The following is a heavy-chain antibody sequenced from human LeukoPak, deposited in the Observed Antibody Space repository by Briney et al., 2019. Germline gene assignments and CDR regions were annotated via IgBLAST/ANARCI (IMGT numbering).Heavy chain of an antibody. CDR2: INGNGGST. J-gene: IGHJ4*02. CDR3: AGDQGSADY. CDR1: GFDFDDYG. V-gene: IGHV3-20*04. Sequence: GGSLRLSCAASGFDFDDYGMTWVRQAPGKGLEWVSGINGNGGSTGYADSVRGRFIISRDNAKNYVHLQMDSLRAEDTAVYYCAGDQGSADYWGLGTLVTVSS.